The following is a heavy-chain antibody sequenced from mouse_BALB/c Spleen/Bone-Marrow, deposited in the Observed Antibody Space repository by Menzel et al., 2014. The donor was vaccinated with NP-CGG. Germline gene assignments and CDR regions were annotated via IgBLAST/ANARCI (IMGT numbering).Heavy chain of an antibody. CDR1: GYSITSDYA. CDR2: ISYSGST. CDR3: ARYDYDVGYFDY. Sequence: EVKLVESEPGLVKPSQSLSLTCTVTGYSITSDYAWNWIRQFPGNKLEWMGYISYSGSTSYNPSLKSRISFTRDTSKNQFFLQSNSVTTEDTATYYCARYDYDVGYFDYWGQGTTLSVSS. D-gene: IGHD2-4*01. V-gene: IGHV3-2*02. J-gene: IGHJ2*01.